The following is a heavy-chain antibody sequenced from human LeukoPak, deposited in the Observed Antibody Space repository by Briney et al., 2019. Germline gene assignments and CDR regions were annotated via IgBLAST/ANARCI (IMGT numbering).Heavy chain of an antibody. D-gene: IGHD3-3*01. V-gene: IGHV4-59*01. Sequence: SETLSLTCTVSGGSINNYYWSWIRQPPGKGLEWIGYIYYSGSTNYNPSLKSRVTISLDTSKNQFSLKLSSVTAADTAVYYCARDGAKYYDFWSGLDWGQGTLVTVSS. CDR1: GGSINNYY. CDR2: IYYSGST. CDR3: ARDGAKYYDFWSGLD. J-gene: IGHJ4*02.